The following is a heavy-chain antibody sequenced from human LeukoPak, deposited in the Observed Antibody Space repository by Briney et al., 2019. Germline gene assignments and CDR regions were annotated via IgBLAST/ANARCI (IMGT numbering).Heavy chain of an antibody. D-gene: IGHD2-15*01. CDR3: ASRNPVGYCSGGSCGRGLTDY. CDR2: IYSGGST. J-gene: IGHJ4*02. V-gene: IGHV3-53*01. Sequence: PGGFLRLSCAASGFTVSSNYMSWVRQAPGKGLEWVSVIYSGGSTYYADSVKGRFTISRDNSKNTLYLQMNSLRAEDTAVYYCASRNPVGYCSGGSCGRGLTDYWGQGTLVTVSS. CDR1: GFTVSSNY.